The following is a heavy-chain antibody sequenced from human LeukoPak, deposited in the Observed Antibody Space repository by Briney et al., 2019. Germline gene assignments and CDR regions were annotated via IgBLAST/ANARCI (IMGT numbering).Heavy chain of an antibody. J-gene: IGHJ6*03. CDR2: IYYSGST. CDR1: GYSISSGYY. D-gene: IGHD6-6*01. Sequence: SETLSLTCTVSGYSISSGYYWGWIRQPPGKGLEWIGYIYYSGSTYYNPSLKSRVTISVDTSKNQFSLKLSSVTAADTAVYYCARWSGSVTARNYYYYMDVWGEGTTVTVSS. V-gene: IGHV4-38-2*02. CDR3: ARWSGSVTARNYYYYMDV.